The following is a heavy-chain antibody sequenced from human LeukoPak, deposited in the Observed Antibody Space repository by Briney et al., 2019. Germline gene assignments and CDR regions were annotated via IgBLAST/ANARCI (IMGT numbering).Heavy chain of an antibody. J-gene: IGHJ4*02. Sequence: ASVKVSCKASGGTFSSYAISWVRQAPGQGLEWMGRIIPIFGTANYVQKFQGRVTITTDESTSTAYMELSSLRSEDTAVYYCARDPYGDYSREGYYFDYWGQGTLVTVSS. CDR1: GGTFSSYA. CDR3: ARDPYGDYSREGYYFDY. D-gene: IGHD4-17*01. CDR2: IIPIFGTA. V-gene: IGHV1-69*05.